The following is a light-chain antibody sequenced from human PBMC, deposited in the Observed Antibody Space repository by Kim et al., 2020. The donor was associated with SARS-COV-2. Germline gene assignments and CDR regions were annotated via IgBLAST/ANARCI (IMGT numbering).Light chain of an antibody. CDR1: QGIASY. V-gene: IGKV1-9*01. J-gene: IGKJ4*01. CDR2: AAS. CDR3: QQFHSPLS. Sequence: DIQLTQSPSFLSASVGDRVTVTCRASQGIASYLAWYQQKPGKAPNLLIYAASNLYSGVPSRFRGSGSGTKFTLTISSLHPEDFATYYCQQFHSPLSFGGGTKVDIK.